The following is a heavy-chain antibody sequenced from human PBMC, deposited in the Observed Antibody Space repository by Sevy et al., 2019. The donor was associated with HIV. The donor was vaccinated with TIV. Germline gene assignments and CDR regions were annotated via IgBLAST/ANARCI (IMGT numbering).Heavy chain of an antibody. CDR3: AKDLGGVFGVPPYPFDY. CDR2: IGGSGGST. CDR1: GFTFSSYA. D-gene: IGHD3-3*01. J-gene: IGHJ4*02. Sequence: GGSLRLSCAASGFTFSSYAMSWVRQAPGKGLEWVSAIGGSGGSTYYADSVKGRFTISRDNSKNTLYLQMNSLRAEDTAVYYCAKDLGGVFGVPPYPFDYWGQGTLVTVSS. V-gene: IGHV3-23*01.